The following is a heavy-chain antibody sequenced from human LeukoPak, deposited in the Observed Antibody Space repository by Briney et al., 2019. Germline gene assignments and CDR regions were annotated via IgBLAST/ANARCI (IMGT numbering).Heavy chain of an antibody. CDR3: ARDWRIAAAGTYYYYGMDV. CDR1: GGSISSYY. J-gene: IGHJ6*02. Sequence: PSETLSLTCTVSGGSISSYYWSWIRQPPGKGLEWIGYIYYSGSTNYNPSLKSRVTISVDTSKNQFSLKLSSVTAADTAVYYCARDWRIAAAGTYYYYGMDVWGQGTTVTVSS. V-gene: IGHV4-59*01. D-gene: IGHD6-13*01. CDR2: IYYSGST.